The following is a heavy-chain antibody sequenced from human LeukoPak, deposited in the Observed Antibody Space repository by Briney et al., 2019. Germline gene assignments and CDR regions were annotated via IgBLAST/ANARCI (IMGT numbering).Heavy chain of an antibody. D-gene: IGHD3-22*01. V-gene: IGHV4-61*02. CDR2: IYTSGGT. CDR3: ATLSDYYDSSGYPVSFDY. Sequence: PSETLSLTCTVSGGSINSGSYYWSWIRQPAGKGLEWIGRIYTSGGTKYNPSLKSRVTISVDTSKNQFSLKLSSVTAADTAVYYCATLSDYYDSSGYPVSFDYWGQGTLVTVSS. J-gene: IGHJ4*02. CDR1: GGSINSGSYY.